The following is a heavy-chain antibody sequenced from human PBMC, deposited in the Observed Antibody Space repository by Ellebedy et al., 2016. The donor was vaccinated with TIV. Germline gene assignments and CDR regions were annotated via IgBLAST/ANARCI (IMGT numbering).Heavy chain of an antibody. Sequence: GESLKISCAVSGFDFNIYAMNWVRQAPGKGLEWVSSIRGGSGFTDYADSVKGRFTISRDSSKNTLYLEMNSLRAEDTAVYYCASHLSSGYYVYWGQGTLVTVSS. J-gene: IGHJ4*02. D-gene: IGHD3-22*01. CDR2: IRGGSGFT. CDR3: ASHLSSGYYVY. V-gene: IGHV3-23*01. CDR1: GFDFNIYA.